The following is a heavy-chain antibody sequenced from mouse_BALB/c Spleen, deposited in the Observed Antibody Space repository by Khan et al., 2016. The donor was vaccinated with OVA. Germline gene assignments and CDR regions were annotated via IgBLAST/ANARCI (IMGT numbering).Heavy chain of an antibody. D-gene: IGHD1-1*01. CDR2: INPHIGET. J-gene: IGHJ2*01. CDR3: TRIYRSDFDY. Sequence: EVELVESGPELVRPGASVKISCTASGYSFTGYFMNWVMQSHGKSLEWIGRINPHIGETFYNQRFKDKATLTVDESSSTAHMELLSLTSEDSAVYYSTRIYRSDFDYWGQGTTLTVSS. V-gene: IGHV1-20*01. CDR1: GYSFTGYF.